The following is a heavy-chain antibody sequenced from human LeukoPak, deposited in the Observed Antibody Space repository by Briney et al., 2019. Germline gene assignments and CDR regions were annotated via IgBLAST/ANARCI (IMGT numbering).Heavy chain of an antibody. CDR2: IYCGDSDT. J-gene: IGHJ4*02. CDR3: ARFSYSTEAVDY. V-gene: IGHV5-51*01. Sequence: GESLKISCKAAGYSFTNYWIGWVRQMPGKGLEWMGIIYCGDSDTRYSPSFQGQVTISVDKSISTAYLQWSSLKASDTAMYYCARFSYSTEAVDYWGQGTLVTVSS. CDR1: GYSFTNYW. D-gene: IGHD6-13*01.